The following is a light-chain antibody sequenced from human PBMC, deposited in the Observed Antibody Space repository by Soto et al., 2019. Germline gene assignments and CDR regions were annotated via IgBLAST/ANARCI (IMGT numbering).Light chain of an antibody. Sequence: EIVLTPSPGTLFLSPGDRSPLSCRASQSISTKLAWYQQKPGQAPRLLIYGASTRATGIPVRFSGSGSGTEFTLTITSLQFEDFAVYYCQQYNDWRPITFCGGTKVDIK. V-gene: IGKV3-15*01. J-gene: IGKJ4*01. CDR3: QQYNDWRPIT. CDR1: QSISTK. CDR2: GAS.